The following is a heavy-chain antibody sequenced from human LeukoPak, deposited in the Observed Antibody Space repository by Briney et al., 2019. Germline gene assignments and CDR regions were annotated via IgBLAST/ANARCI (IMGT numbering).Heavy chain of an antibody. Sequence: PGGSLRLSCAASGFTFSNAWMSWVRQAPGKGLEWVSFISSSSYIYFADSMRGRFTISRDNAKHLVYLQMNSLRAEDTGVYYCARGHTLSAFDYWGQGTLVTVSS. J-gene: IGHJ4*02. V-gene: IGHV3-69-1*01. CDR2: ISSSSYI. CDR3: ARGHTLSAFDY. D-gene: IGHD1-26*01. CDR1: GFTFSNAW.